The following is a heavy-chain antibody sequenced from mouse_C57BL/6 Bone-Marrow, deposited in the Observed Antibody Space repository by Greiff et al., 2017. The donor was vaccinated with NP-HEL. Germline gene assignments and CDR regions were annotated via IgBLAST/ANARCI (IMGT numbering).Heavy chain of an antibody. Sequence: QVQLKQPGAELVMPGASVKLSCKASGYTFTSYWMHWVKQRPGQGLEWIGEIDPSDSYTNYNQKFKGKSTLTVDKSSSTAYMQLSSLTSEDSAVYYCARETTVGPYYFDYWGQVTTLTVSS. V-gene: IGHV1-69*01. CDR3: ARETTVGPYYFDY. D-gene: IGHD1-1*01. J-gene: IGHJ2*01. CDR1: GYTFTSYW. CDR2: IDPSDSYT.